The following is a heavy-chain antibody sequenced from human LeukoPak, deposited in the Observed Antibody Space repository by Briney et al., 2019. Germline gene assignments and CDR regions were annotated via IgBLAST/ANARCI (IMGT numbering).Heavy chain of an antibody. J-gene: IGHJ4*01. CDR2: VKSKTDGGTT. V-gene: IGHV3-15*01. CDR3: TTVGTTSPIAEEYFDY. D-gene: IGHD1-26*01. CDR1: GFTFDNAW. Sequence: WGSLRLSCAASGFTFDNAWMNWVRQAPGKGLEWVGRVKSKTDGGTTDYAAPVKDRFTISRDDSENTLFLQLNSLKTEDTALYYFTTVGTTSPIAEEYFDYWGQGTLVTVSS.